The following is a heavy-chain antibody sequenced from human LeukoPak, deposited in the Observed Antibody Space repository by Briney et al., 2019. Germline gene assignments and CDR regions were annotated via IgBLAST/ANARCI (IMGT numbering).Heavy chain of an antibody. CDR1: GYTFTSYG. Sequence: SVKVSCKASGYTFTSYGISWVRQAPGQGLEWMGGIIPIFGTANYAQKFQGRVTITADESTSTAYMELSSLRSEDTAVYYCARDTYYDSSGHDAFDIWGQGTMVTVSS. D-gene: IGHD3-22*01. CDR2: IIPIFGTA. J-gene: IGHJ3*02. V-gene: IGHV1-69*13. CDR3: ARDTYYDSSGHDAFDI.